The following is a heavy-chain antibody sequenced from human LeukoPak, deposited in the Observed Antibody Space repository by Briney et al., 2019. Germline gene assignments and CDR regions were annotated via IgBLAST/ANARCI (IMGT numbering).Heavy chain of an antibody. J-gene: IGHJ4*02. CDR2: ISYDGSNK. CDR1: GFTFSSYG. CDR3: AKIPYSSSPFDY. D-gene: IGHD6-6*01. V-gene: IGHV3-30*18. Sequence: GGSLRLSCAASGFTFSSYGMHWVRQAPGKGLEWVAVISYDGSNKYYADSVKGRFTISRDNSKNTLYLQMNSLRAEDTAVYYCAKIPYSSSPFDYWGQGTLVTVSS.